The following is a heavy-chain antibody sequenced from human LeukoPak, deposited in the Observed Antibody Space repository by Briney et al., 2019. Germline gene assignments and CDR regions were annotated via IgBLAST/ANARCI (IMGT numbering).Heavy chain of an antibody. Sequence: AGGSLRLSCAASGFTFSNAWMSWVRQAPGKGLEWVGRIKSKTFGGTTDYAAPVKGRFTISRDDSKNTLYLHMNTLKTEDTAIYYCTTLGAFDYWGQGTLVTVSS. CDR1: GFTFSNAW. V-gene: IGHV3-15*01. J-gene: IGHJ4*02. D-gene: IGHD3-16*01. CDR3: TTLGAFDY. CDR2: IKSKTFGGTT.